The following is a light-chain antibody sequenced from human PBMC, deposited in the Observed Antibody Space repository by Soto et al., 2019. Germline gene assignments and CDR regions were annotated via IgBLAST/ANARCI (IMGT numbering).Light chain of an antibody. CDR1: QSVSSSY. J-gene: IGKJ2*01. Sequence: ETVLTQSPGTLSLSPGERATLSCRASQSVSSSYLAWYQQKPGQAPRLLIYGASSRATGIPDRFSGSGSGTDFTLTISRLEPEDFALYYCQQYGSSPRTFGQGTQLEIK. V-gene: IGKV3-20*01. CDR3: QQYGSSPRT. CDR2: GAS.